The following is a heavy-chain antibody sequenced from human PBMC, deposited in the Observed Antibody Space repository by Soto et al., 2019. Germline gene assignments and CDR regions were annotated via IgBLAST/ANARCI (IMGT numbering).Heavy chain of an antibody. CDR2: IYYSGST. V-gene: IGHV4-59*01. D-gene: IGHD3-10*01. CDR3: ARESQYYYGSGSYYNGWFDP. Sequence: SSEARSVTCTVSGGAISSYYWGWSRQPPGEGLEWIGYIYYSGSTNCNPSLKSRVTISVETSKNQFSLKLSSVTAADTAVYYCARESQYYYGSGSYYNGWFDPWGQGTLVTVS. J-gene: IGHJ5*02. CDR1: GGAISSYY.